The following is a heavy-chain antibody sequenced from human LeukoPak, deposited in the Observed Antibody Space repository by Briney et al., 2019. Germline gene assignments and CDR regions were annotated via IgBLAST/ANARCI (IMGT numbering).Heavy chain of an antibody. Sequence: GGSLRLCCAASGFTFSSYAMSWVRQAPGKGLEWVSAISGSGGSTYYADSVKGRFTISRDNSKNTLYLQMNSLRAEDTAVYYCAKLWFGELSAFDYWGQGTLVTVSS. CDR2: ISGSGGST. CDR1: GFTFSSYA. V-gene: IGHV3-23*01. CDR3: AKLWFGELSAFDY. J-gene: IGHJ4*02. D-gene: IGHD3-10*01.